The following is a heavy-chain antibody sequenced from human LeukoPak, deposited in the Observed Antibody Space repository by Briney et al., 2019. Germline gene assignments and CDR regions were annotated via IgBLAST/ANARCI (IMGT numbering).Heavy chain of an antibody. D-gene: IGHD1-26*01. Sequence: PSETLSLTCTVSGGSISSYYWSWIRQPPGKGLEWIGYIYYSGSTNYNPSLKSRVTISVDTSKNQFSLKLSSVTAADTAVYYCARSWELPLANAFDIWGQGTMVTVSS. V-gene: IGHV4-59*01. CDR1: GGSISSYY. J-gene: IGHJ3*02. CDR3: ARSWELPLANAFDI. CDR2: IYYSGST.